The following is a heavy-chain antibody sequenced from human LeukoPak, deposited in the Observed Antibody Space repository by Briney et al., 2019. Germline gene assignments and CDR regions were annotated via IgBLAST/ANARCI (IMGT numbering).Heavy chain of an antibody. Sequence: SETLSLTCTVSGGSISSSDDYWGWIRQPPGKGLEWIGTIYYSGNTYDNPSLKSRVTISVDTSKNQFSLKLTSVTAADTAVYYCARLGRTYYDFWSGPWGQGTLVTVSS. CDR2: IYYSGNT. V-gene: IGHV4-39*01. D-gene: IGHD3-3*01. J-gene: IGHJ5*02. CDR3: ARLGRTYYDFWSGP. CDR1: GGSISSSDDY.